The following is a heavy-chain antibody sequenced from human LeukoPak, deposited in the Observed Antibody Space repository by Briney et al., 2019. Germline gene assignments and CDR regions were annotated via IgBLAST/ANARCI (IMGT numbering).Heavy chain of an antibody. V-gene: IGHV3-74*01. CDR1: GFSFSDSW. CDR3: ASYDILTGWEVYFDY. J-gene: IGHJ4*02. CDR2: INSDGSST. Sequence: GGSLRLSCVGSGFSFSDSWMTWVRQVPGKGLVWVSRINSDGSSTSYADSVKGRFTISRDNAKNTLYLQMNSLRAEDTAVYYCASYDILTGWEVYFDYWGQGTLVTVSS. D-gene: IGHD3-9*01.